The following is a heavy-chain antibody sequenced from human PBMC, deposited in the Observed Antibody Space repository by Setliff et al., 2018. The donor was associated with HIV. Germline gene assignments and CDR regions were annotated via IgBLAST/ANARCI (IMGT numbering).Heavy chain of an antibody. CDR3: SRDDYYDSSANWFDP. CDR1: GFTFSFYG. D-gene: IGHD3-22*01. J-gene: IGHJ5*02. CDR2: INPNSGGT. Sequence: ASVKVSCSASGFTFSFYGMHWVRQAPGQGLEWMGWINPNSGGTNYAQKFQGRVTMTRDTSISTAYMELSRLRSDDTAVYYCSRDDYYDSSANWFDPWGQGTLVTVSS. V-gene: IGHV1-2*02.